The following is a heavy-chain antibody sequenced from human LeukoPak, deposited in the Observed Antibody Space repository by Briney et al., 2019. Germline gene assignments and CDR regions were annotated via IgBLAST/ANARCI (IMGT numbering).Heavy chain of an antibody. Sequence: SLTLSLTCAISGDSVSSNSAVWNWSRQSPSRGLEWLGRTYYKSKRSSDYAISVKSRITINPDTSKNQFSLHLNSVTPEDTAVYYCARGDIALDYWGQETQGTVSS. CDR2: TYYKSKRSS. CDR3: ARGDIALDY. CDR1: GDSVSSNSAV. D-gene: IGHD5-12*01. J-gene: IGHJ4*02. V-gene: IGHV6-1*01.